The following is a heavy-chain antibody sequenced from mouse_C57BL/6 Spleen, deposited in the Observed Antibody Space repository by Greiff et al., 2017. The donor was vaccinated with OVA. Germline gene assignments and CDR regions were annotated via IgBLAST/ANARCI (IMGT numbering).Heavy chain of an antibody. J-gene: IGHJ2*01. CDR2: IDPETGGT. CDR3: TRNLLQWDY. Sequence: QVQLKESGAELVRPGASVTLSCKASGYTFTDYEMHWVKQTPVHGLEWIGAIDPETGGTAYNQKFKGKAILTADKSSSTAYMELRSLTSEDSAVYYCTRNLLQWDYWGQGTTLTVSS. CDR1: GYTFTDYE. D-gene: IGHD2-1*01. V-gene: IGHV1-15*01.